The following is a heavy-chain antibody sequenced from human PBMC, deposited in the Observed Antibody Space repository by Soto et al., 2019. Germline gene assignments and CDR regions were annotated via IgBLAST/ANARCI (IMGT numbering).Heavy chain of an antibody. V-gene: IGHV3-15*07. Sequence: VQLVESGGGLVKPGGSLRLSCAASGFTFNNAWMNWVRQAPGKGLVGVGRIRSKADGGTTDYAAPVKDRFTISRDDSKNTLHLQMNSPKTEDTAVYYCTTKPDYSNYFDYWGQGTLVTVSS. D-gene: IGHD4-4*01. J-gene: IGHJ4*02. CDR2: IRSKADGGTT. CDR1: GFTFNNAW. CDR3: TTKPDYSNYFDY.